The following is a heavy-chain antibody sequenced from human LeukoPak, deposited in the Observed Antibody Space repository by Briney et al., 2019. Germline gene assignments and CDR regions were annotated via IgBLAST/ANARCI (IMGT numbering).Heavy chain of an antibody. V-gene: IGHV4-34*01. CDR3: ARAGGANIAA. CDR1: GGSLSAYY. D-gene: IGHD6-25*01. J-gene: IGHJ4*02. Sequence: SETLSLTCAVYGGSLSAYYWTWIRQPPGKGLEWIGSIYYSGSTYYNPSLKSRVTISVDTSKNQFSLKLSSVTAADTAVYYCARAGGANIAAWGQGTLVTVSS. CDR2: IYYSGST.